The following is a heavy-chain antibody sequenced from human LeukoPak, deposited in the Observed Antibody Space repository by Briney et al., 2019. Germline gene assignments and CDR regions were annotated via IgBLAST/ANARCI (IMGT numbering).Heavy chain of an antibody. CDR3: ARDRRLLPVYSFDY. Sequence: PGRSLRLSCAASGFTFSTYAMHWVRQAPGKGLEWVAVISYDGTNKYYADSVKGRFTISRDNSKNTLYLQMNSLRAEDTAGYYCARDRRLLPVYSFDYWGQGTLVTVSS. V-gene: IGHV3-30*01. CDR1: GFTFSTYA. J-gene: IGHJ4*02. D-gene: IGHD4-23*01. CDR2: ISYDGTNK.